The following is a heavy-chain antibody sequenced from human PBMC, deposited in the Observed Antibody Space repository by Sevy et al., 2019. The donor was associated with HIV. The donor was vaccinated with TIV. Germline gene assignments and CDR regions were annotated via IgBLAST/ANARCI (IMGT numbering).Heavy chain of an antibody. CDR1: GFTFSGYT. D-gene: IGHD3-10*01. CDR2: VSSDGSTI. J-gene: IGHJ4*02. CDR3: ARDLGDYYGSQI. Sequence: GGSLRLSCAASGFTFSGYTMNWVRQTPGKGLEWVSSVSSDGSTISYADSVKGRFTISRDKAKNSLYLQMNSLRDEDTAVYYCARDLGDYYGSQIWGQGTLVTVSS. V-gene: IGHV3-48*02.